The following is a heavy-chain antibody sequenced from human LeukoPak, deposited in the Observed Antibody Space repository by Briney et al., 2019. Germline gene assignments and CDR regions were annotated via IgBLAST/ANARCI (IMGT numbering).Heavy chain of an antibody. D-gene: IGHD3-10*01. CDR1: GGSISSSSYY. J-gene: IGHJ6*03. Sequence: PSETLSLTCTVSGGSISSSSYYWGWIRQPPGKGLEWIGSIYHSGSTYYNPSLKRRVTISVDTSKNQFSLKLSSVTAADTAVFYCAGSDYYYYMDVWGKGTTVTVSS. V-gene: IGHV4-39*01. CDR2: IYHSGST. CDR3: AGSDYYYYMDV.